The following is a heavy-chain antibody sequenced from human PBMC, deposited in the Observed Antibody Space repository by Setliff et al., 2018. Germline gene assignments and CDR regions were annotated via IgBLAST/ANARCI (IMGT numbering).Heavy chain of an antibody. D-gene: IGHD5-12*01. CDR2: ISSSGGTI. Sequence: PGGSLRLSCAASGFTFSDHSMDLVRKAPGKGLEWISYISSSGGTIHYADSVKGRFTISSESANPSLFLQMNSLRGEDTGIYYCVRNSGYDLGVGRFDYWGQGTQVTVSS. V-gene: IGHV3-11*04. J-gene: IGHJ4*02. CDR1: GFTFSDHS. CDR3: VRNSGYDLGVGRFDY.